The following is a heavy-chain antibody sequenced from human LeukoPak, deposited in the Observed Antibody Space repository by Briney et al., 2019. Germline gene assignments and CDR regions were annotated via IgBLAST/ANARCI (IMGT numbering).Heavy chain of an antibody. CDR2: ISYDGSNK. CDR1: GFTFSSYA. D-gene: IGHD6-13*01. J-gene: IGHJ4*02. Sequence: GGSLRLSCAASGFTFSSYAMHWVRQAPGKGLEWVAVISYDGSNKYYADSVKGRFTISRDNSKNTLYLQMNSLRAEDTAVYYCARDSIAAGIFDYWGQETLVTVSS. V-gene: IGHV3-30-3*01. CDR3: ARDSIAAGIFDY.